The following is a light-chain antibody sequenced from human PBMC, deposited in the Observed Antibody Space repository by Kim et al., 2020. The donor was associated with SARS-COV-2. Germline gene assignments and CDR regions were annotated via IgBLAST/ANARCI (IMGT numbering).Light chain of an antibody. Sequence: LSPDRTARSPAAGITLGYKYAYGYQQKPGQAPVVVIYQDSKRPSGIPTRFSGSNSGNTATLTISGTQAMDEADYYCQAWDSSTAVFGGGTQLTVL. CDR1: TLGYKY. CDR2: QDS. J-gene: IGLJ3*02. CDR3: QAWDSSTAV. V-gene: IGLV3-1*01.